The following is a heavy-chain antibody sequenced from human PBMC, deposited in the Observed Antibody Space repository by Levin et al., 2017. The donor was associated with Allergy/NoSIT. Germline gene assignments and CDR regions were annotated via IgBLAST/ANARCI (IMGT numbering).Heavy chain of an antibody. CDR1: GYTLTELS. CDR3: ATARSYYYDSSGYQGYFDR. J-gene: IGHJ2*01. D-gene: IGHD3-22*01. Sequence: GASVKVSCKVSGYTLTELSMHWVRQAPGKGLEWMGGFDPEDGETIYAQKFRGRVTMTEDTSTDTAYMELSSLRSEDTAVYYCATARSYYYDSSGYQGYFDRWGRGTLVTVSS. V-gene: IGHV1-24*01. CDR2: FDPEDGET.